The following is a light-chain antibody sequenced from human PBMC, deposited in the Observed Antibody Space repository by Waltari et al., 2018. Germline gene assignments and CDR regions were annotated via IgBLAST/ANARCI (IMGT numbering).Light chain of an antibody. J-gene: IGKJ2*01. V-gene: IGKV3-15*01. CDR3: QQYNNFPT. CDR2: EAS. Sequence: EIVMTQSPATLSVSPGERATLSCRASQSVSSNLAWYQQKPGQAPRLLIYEASTRATGIPARFSGSGSGTEFTLTISSLQSEDFAVYFCQQYNNFPTFGQGTKLGI. CDR1: QSVSSN.